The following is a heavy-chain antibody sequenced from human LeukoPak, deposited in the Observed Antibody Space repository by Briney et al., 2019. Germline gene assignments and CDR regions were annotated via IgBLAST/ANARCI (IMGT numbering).Heavy chain of an antibody. CDR3: AIVVVPAARGEFDY. Sequence: PSETLSLTCAVYGGSFSGYYWSWIRQPPGKGLEWIGEINHSVSTNYNPSLKSRVTISVDTSKNQFSLKLSSVTAAETAVYYCAIVVVPAARGEFDYWGQGTLVTVSS. CDR2: INHSVST. V-gene: IGHV4-34*01. J-gene: IGHJ4*02. D-gene: IGHD2-2*01. CDR1: GGSFSGYY.